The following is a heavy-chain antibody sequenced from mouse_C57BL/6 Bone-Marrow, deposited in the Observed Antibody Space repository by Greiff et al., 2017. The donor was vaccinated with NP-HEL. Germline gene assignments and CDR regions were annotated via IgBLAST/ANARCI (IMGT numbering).Heavy chain of an antibody. Sequence: VKLMESGAALAKPGASVKLSCKASGSTFTSYWLHWVQQRPGRGLAWIGRIAPPSGGTKYNEKFKSKATLTVDNPSSTAYMQLSSLTSEDSAVYHCARLGRGYWGQGTTLTVSS. J-gene: IGHJ2*01. V-gene: IGHV1-72*01. CDR2: IAPPSGGT. CDR1: GSTFTSYW. D-gene: IGHD4-1*01. CDR3: ARLGRGY.